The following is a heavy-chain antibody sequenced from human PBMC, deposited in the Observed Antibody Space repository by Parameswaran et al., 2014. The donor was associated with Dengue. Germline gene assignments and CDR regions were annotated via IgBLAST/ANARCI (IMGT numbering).Heavy chain of an antibody. CDR2: IWYDGSDE. J-gene: IGHJ4*02. V-gene: IGHV3-33*01. Sequence: GLEWVAIIWYDGSDEYYSDSVKGRFTISRDNYKNTLYLQMNSLRAEDTAVYYCARPYCTNGVCNNYFDSWGQGTLVTVSS. D-gene: IGHD2-8*01. CDR3: ARPYCTNGVCNNYFDS.